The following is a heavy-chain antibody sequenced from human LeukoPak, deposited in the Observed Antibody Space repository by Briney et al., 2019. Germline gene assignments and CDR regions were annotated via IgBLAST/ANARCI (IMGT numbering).Heavy chain of an antibody. J-gene: IGHJ3*02. D-gene: IGHD3-9*01. CDR2: INAGNGNT. CDR3: ARERYFDWLLLDAFDI. V-gene: IGHV1-3*01. Sequence: ASVKVSCTASGYTFTSYAMHWVRQAPGQRLEWMGWINAGNGNTKYSQKFQGRVTITMDTSASTAYMELSSLRSEDTAVYYCARERYFDWLLLDAFDIWGQGTMVTVSS. CDR1: GYTFTSYA.